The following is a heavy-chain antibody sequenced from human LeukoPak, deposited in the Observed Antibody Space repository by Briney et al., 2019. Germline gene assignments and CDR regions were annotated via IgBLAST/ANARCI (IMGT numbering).Heavy chain of an antibody. D-gene: IGHD3-10*01. Sequence: GGSLRLSCAASGFTFSSYWMSWVRQAPGKGLEWVANIKQDGSEKYYVDSVKGRFTISRDNAKNSLYLQMNSLRAEDTAVYYCARDLISSYYGSGSYSGYWGQGTLVTVSS. V-gene: IGHV3-7*01. CDR2: IKQDGSEK. CDR1: GFTFSSYW. CDR3: ARDLISSYYGSGSYSGY. J-gene: IGHJ4*02.